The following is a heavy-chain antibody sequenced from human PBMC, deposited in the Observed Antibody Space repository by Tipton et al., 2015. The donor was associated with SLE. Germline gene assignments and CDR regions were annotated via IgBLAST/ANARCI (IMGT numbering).Heavy chain of an antibody. V-gene: IGHV4-59*08. CDR3: ARYDDITMMTNGLDV. D-gene: IGHD3-22*01. CDR2: IYYRGAT. J-gene: IGHJ6*02. Sequence: TLSLTCTVSGGSINNYYWSWIRQPPGKGLEWIGYIYYRGATYYDPSLKSRVTMSVDTSNNQFSLKVTSVTAADTAVYYCARYDDITMMTNGLDVWGQGTTVTVS. CDR1: GGSINNYY.